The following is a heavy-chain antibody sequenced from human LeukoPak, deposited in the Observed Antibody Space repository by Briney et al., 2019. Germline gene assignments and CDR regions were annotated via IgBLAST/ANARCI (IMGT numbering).Heavy chain of an antibody. V-gene: IGHV3-48*03. CDR1: GFTFSSYE. D-gene: IGHD6-6*01. J-gene: IGHJ5*02. Sequence: EGSLRLSCAASGFTFSSYEMNWVRQAPGKGLEWVSYISSSGSTIYYADSVKGRFTISRDNAKNSLYLQMNSLRAEDTAVYYCVRDRPHNCFDPWGQGTLVTVSS. CDR3: VRDRPHNCFDP. CDR2: ISSSGSTI.